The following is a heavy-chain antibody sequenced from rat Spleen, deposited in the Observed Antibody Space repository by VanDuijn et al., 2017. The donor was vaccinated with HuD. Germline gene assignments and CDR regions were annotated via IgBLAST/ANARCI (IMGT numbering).Heavy chain of an antibody. V-gene: IGHV5-27*01. CDR2: ISAGGDNT. D-gene: IGHD1-12*02. Sequence: VQLKESGPGLVQPSRTLSLTCTVSGFSLTIYGVTWVRQPPGKGLEWVAYISAGGDNTYYRDSVKGRFTISRDNAKSTLYLQLDSLRSEDTATYYCTTDTFYDGTYYPGGFDYWGQGVMVT. CDR3: TTDTFYDGTYYPGGFDY. CDR1: GFSLTIYG. J-gene: IGHJ2*01.